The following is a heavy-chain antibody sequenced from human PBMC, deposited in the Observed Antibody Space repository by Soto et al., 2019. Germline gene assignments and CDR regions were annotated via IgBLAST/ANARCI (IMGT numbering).Heavy chain of an antibody. V-gene: IGHV1-18*01. CDR2: ISAYTRNT. D-gene: IGHD2-15*01. CDR3: VRCYCSVGSCYACWHFDL. Sequence: QVQLVQSEDEVKKPGASVRVSCQASGYTFSDYAISWVRQAPGQGLAWMGWISAYTRNTDQAHNFQGRVIMTLDTSTNTAYMELRSLRSDDTAVYYCVRCYCSVGSCYACWHFDLWGRGTLVTVSS. J-gene: IGHJ2*01. CDR1: GYTFSDYA.